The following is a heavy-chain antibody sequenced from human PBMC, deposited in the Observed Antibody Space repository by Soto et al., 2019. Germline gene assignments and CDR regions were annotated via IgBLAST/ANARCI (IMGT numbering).Heavy chain of an antibody. CDR2: VSSTGST. J-gene: IGHJ5*02. CDR1: GGSLNSYY. V-gene: IGHV4-59*01. Sequence: TLETLSLTCTVSGGSLNSYYWTWIRQSPGMGLEWIGYVSSTGSTNYNPSLKSRVILSLDTSTSEVSLSLTSVTAADAAVYFCARFSPPRKSYDSNPGWFDPWGQGIMVTVS. D-gene: IGHD3-22*01. CDR3: ARFSPPRKSYDSNPGWFDP.